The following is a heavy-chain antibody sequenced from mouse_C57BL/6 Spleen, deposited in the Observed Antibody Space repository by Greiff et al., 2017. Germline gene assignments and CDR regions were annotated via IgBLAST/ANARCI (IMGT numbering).Heavy chain of an antibody. Sequence: QVQLKESGPELVKPGASVKISCKASGYAFSSSWMNWVKQRPGKGLEWIGRIYPGDGDTNYNGKFKGKATLTADKSSSTAYMQLSSLTSEDSAVYFCARVPTVVATDWYFDVWGTGTTVTVSS. CDR1: GYAFSSSW. CDR2: IYPGDGDT. V-gene: IGHV1-82*01. CDR3: ARVPTVVATDWYFDV. D-gene: IGHD1-1*01. J-gene: IGHJ1*03.